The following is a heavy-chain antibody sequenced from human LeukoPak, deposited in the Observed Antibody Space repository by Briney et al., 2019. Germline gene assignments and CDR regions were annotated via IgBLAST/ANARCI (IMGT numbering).Heavy chain of an antibody. CDR1: GGSISSSNW. J-gene: IGHJ4*02. V-gene: IGHV4-4*02. Sequence: SETLSLTCAVSGGSISSSNWWSWVRQPPGKGLEWIGEIYHSGSTNYNPSLKSRVTISVDKSKNQFSLKLSSVTAADTAVYYCAREGDSSSPSEDYWGQGTLVTVSS. CDR3: AREGDSSSPSEDY. CDR2: IYHSGST. D-gene: IGHD6-6*01.